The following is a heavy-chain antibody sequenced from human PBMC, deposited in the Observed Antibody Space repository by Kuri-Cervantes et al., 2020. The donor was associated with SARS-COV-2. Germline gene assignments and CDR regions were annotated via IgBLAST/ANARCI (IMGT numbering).Heavy chain of an antibody. CDR2: ISSSSSYI. J-gene: IGHJ3*02. V-gene: IGHV3-21*01. CDR1: GFTFSSYS. CDR3: ARDSEVVVAPSASDI. D-gene: IGHD2-15*01. Sequence: GESLKISCAASGFTFSSYSMNWVRQAPGKGLEWVSSISSSSSYIYYADSVKGRFTISRDNAKNSLYLQMNSLRAEDTAVYYCARDSEVVVAPSASDIWGQGTMVTVSS.